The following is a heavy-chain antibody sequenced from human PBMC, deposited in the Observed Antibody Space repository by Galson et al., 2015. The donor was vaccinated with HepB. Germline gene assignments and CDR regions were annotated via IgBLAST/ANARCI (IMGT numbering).Heavy chain of an antibody. D-gene: IGHD3-16*01. CDR2: ISTFNGNT. V-gene: IGHV1-18*04. CDR3: GRDHDYLWGSHRKGPPYFDY. Sequence: QSGAEVKKPGESLKISCKASGYTFTTYGVSWVRQAPGQGLEWMGWISTFNGNTIFEQKFQGRVTMTADTSSSTAYMELRSLRSDDTAFYYCGRDHDYLWGSHRKGPPYFDYWGQGTLVTVSS. CDR1: GYTFTTYG. J-gene: IGHJ4*02.